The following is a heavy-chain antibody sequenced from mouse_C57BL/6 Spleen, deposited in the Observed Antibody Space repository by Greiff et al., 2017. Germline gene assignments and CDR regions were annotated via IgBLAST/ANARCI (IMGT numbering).Heavy chain of an antibody. V-gene: IGHV14-4*01. CDR2: IDPENGDT. Sequence: EVKLQESGAELVRPGASVKLSCTASGFNIKDDYMHWVKQRPEQGLEWIGWIDPENGDTEYASKFQGKATITADTSSNTAYLQLSSLTSEDTAVYYCTSNPFITTVVATGGYWGQGTTLTVSS. CDR3: TSNPFITTVVATGGY. CDR1: GFNIKDDY. J-gene: IGHJ2*01. D-gene: IGHD1-1*01.